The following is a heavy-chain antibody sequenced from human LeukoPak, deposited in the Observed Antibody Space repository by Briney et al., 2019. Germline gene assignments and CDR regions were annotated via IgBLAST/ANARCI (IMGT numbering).Heavy chain of an antibody. Sequence: PSETRSLTCAVYGGSFSGYYWGWIRQPPGKGLEWIGEINHSETTNYNPSPKSPVTISVDTAKNQFPLKLSSVPAADTAVYYCARCHDPSESYSSRWYYFDYWGQGNLVTVSS. D-gene: IGHD6-13*01. CDR3: ARCHDPSESYSSRWYYFDY. V-gene: IGHV4-34*01. J-gene: IGHJ4*02. CDR2: INHSETT. CDR1: GGSFSGYY.